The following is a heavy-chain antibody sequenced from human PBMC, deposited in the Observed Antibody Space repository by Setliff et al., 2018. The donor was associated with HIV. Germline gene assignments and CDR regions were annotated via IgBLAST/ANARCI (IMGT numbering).Heavy chain of an antibody. CDR2: INSDGSTT. V-gene: IGHV3-74*01. J-gene: IGHJ3*02. D-gene: IGHD6-19*01. CDR3: ASQIAVGI. CDR1: GFTFSSYW. Sequence: GGSLRLSCAASGFTFSSYWMHWVRQAPGKGLMWVSHINSDGSTTNYADSVKGRFTISRDNAKNTLYLEMNSLTAEDTAVYYCASQIAVGIWGQGTMVTVS.